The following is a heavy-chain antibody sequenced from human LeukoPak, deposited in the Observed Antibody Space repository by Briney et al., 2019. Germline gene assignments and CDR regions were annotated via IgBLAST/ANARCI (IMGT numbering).Heavy chain of an antibody. CDR2: INHSGST. Sequence: SETLSLTCAVYGGSFSGYYWSWIRQPPGKGLEWIGEINHSGSTNYNPSLKSRVTISVDTSKNQFSLKLSSVTAADTAVYYCARLTNWFDPWGQGTLVTVSS. CDR3: ARLTNWFDP. CDR1: GGSFSGYY. J-gene: IGHJ5*02. V-gene: IGHV4-34*01.